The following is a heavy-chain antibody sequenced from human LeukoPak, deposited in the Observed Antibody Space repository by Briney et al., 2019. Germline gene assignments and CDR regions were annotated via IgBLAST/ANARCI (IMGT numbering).Heavy chain of an antibody. D-gene: IGHD2-2*01. V-gene: IGHV1-2*02. CDR3: AREARRYCSSTSCPISY. Sequence: ASVKVACKASGYTFTGYYKHWLLQATGHGLVWMVSINPNSGGTNYAQKFQGRVTMTRDTSISTAYMELSRPRSDDTAVYYCAREARRYCSSTSCPISYWGQGTLVTVSS. CDR1: GYTFTGYY. J-gene: IGHJ4*02. CDR2: INPNSGGT.